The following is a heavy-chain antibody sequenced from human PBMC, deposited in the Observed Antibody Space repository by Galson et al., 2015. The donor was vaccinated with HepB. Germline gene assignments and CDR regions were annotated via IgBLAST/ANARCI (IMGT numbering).Heavy chain of an antibody. V-gene: IGHV1-2*02. CDR3: ARDYQRIHPIAAAGREGIDY. CDR2: INPNSGGT. J-gene: IGHJ4*02. D-gene: IGHD6-13*01. Sequence: SVKVSCKASGGTFSSYTISWVRQAPGQGLEWMGRINPNSGGTNYAQKFQGRVTMTRDTSISTAYMELSRLRSDDTAVYYCARDYQRIHPIAAAGREGIDYWGQGTLVTVSS. CDR1: GGTFSSYT.